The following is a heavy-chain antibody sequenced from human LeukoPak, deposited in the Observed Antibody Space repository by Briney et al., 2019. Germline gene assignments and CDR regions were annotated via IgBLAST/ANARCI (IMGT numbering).Heavy chain of an antibody. J-gene: IGHJ6*03. V-gene: IGHV1-18*01. CDR2: NSAYNGNT. Sequence: ASVKVSCKASGYTFSHYGINWVRQAPGQGLEWMGWNSAYNGNTNYAQNLQGRVTMTAHTSTSIAYMELRSLRPDDTAVYYCVRDGGGLYYYYYMDVWGTGTTVTVSS. D-gene: IGHD3-16*01. CDR1: GYTFSHYG. CDR3: VRDGGGLYYYYYMDV.